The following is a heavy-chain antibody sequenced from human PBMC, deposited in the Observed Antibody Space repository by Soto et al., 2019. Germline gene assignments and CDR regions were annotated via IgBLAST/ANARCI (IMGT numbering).Heavy chain of an antibody. CDR2: INHSGST. V-gene: IGHV4-34*01. J-gene: IGHJ6*03. D-gene: IGHD5-18*01. CDR3: ARARIQLWLRYYYYYMDV. CDR1: GGSFSGYY. Sequence: SETLSLTCAVYGGSFSGYYWSWIRQPPGKGLEWIGEINHSGSTNYNPSLKSRVTISVDTSKNQFSLKLSSVTAADTAVYYCARARIQLWLRYYYYYMDVWGKGTTVTVS.